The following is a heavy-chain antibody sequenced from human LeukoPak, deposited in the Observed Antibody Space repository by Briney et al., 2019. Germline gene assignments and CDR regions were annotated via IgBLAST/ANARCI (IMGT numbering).Heavy chain of an antibody. CDR1: GFTVSSNY. Sequence: PGGSLRLSCAASGFTVSSNYMSWVRQAPGKGLEWVSVIYSGGSTYYADSVKGRFTISRDNSKNTLYLQMNSLRAEDTAVYYCARTFFGELLLRPNAFDIWGQGTMVTVSS. D-gene: IGHD3-10*01. CDR3: ARTFFGELLLRPNAFDI. V-gene: IGHV3-66*01. J-gene: IGHJ3*02. CDR2: IYSGGST.